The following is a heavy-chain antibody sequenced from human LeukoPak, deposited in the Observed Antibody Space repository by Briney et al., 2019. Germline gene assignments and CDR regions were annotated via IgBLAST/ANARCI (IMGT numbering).Heavy chain of an antibody. D-gene: IGHD3-22*01. CDR3: ARDWLWYYYDSSGSQRADAFDI. Sequence: GGSLRLSCAASGFTFSSYWMSWVRQAPGKGLEWVANIKRDGSEKYYVDSVKGRFTISRDNAKNSLYLQMNSLRAEDTAVYYCARDWLWYYYDSSGSQRADAFDIWGQGTMVTVSS. J-gene: IGHJ3*02. CDR1: GFTFSSYW. CDR2: IKRDGSEK. V-gene: IGHV3-7*01.